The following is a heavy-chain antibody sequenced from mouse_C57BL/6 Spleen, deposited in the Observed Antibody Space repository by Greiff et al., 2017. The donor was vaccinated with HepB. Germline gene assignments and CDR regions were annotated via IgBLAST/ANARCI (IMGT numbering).Heavy chain of an antibody. CDR1: GYTFPSYW. Sequence: QVQLKQPGAELVKPWASVKLFRKASGYTFPSYWMHLVKQRPGQGLEWIGMIHPNSGSTYYNEKVKSKATMTVDKTPSTAYMQLSSLTSEDSAVYCCARAYSNYYFDCWGQGTTLTVSS. V-gene: IGHV1-64*01. D-gene: IGHD2-5*01. CDR3: ARAYSNYYFDC. J-gene: IGHJ2*01. CDR2: IHPNSGST.